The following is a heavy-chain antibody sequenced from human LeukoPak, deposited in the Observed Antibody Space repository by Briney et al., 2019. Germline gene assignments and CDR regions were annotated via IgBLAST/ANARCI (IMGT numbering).Heavy chain of an antibody. D-gene: IGHD3-22*01. V-gene: IGHV3-33*08. CDR2: IWYDGSNK. CDR3: ARGSSYYEGSGYYYAFDY. CDR1: GFTFSSYS. J-gene: IGHJ4*02. Sequence: GGSLRLSCAASGFTFSSYSMNWVRQAPGKGLEWVALIWYDGSNKYYADSVKGRFTISRDNSKNTLYLQMNSLRAEDTAEYYCARGSSYYEGSGYYYAFDYWGQGTLVTVSS.